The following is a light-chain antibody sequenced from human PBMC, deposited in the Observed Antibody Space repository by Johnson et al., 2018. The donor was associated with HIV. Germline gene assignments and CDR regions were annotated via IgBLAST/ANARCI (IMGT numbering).Light chain of an antibody. V-gene: IGLV1-51*01. Sequence: QLVLTQPPSVSAAPGQKVTISCSGSSSNIGNNYVSWYQQLPGTAPKLLIYDNHKRPSGIPDRFSGSKSVTSATLGITGLQTGDEADYYCGTWDSSLSVYVFGTGTKVTVL. CDR3: GTWDSSLSVYV. J-gene: IGLJ1*01. CDR1: SSNIGNNY. CDR2: DNH.